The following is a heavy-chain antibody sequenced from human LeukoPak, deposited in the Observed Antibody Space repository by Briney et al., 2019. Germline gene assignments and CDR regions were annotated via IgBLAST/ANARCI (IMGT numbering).Heavy chain of an antibody. CDR2: IKQDGSEK. V-gene: IGHV3-7*03. J-gene: IGHJ4*02. CDR3: AKDPYSGSYFDY. CDR1: GFTFSSYW. D-gene: IGHD1-26*01. Sequence: GGSLRLSCAASGFTFSSYWMSWVRQAPGKGLEWVANIKQDGSEKYYVDSVKGRFTISRDNSKNTLYLQMNSLRAEDTAVYYCAKDPYSGSYFDYWGQGTLVTVSS.